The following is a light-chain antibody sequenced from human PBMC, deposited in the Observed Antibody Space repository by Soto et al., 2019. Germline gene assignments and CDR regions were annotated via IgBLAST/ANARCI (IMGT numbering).Light chain of an antibody. CDR3: EQDYSIPYT. CDR2: WAP. J-gene: IGKJ2*01. CDR1: QSVLYSSNNKNY. Sequence: DIVMTQSPDSLAVSLGERATINCKSSQSVLYSSNNKNYLAWYQQKPGQPPKLLIYWAPTRESGVPDRFSGSGSGTDFTPTISSLQAEDVAVYYCEQDYSIPYTFGQGTKLEIK. V-gene: IGKV4-1*01.